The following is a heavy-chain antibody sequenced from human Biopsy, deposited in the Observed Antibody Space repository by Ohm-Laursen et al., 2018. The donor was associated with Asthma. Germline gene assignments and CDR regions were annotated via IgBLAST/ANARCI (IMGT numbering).Heavy chain of an antibody. CDR2: IDKSRSNI. Sequence: SLRLSCAASGFALSNYYMNWVRHAPGQALEWGSYIDKSRSNIYYADSVKGRFTISRENAKNSLYLQMGSLRADDNAIYYCARVFESSEWCSFYHFGLDVWGQGTTVAVSS. J-gene: IGHJ6*02. D-gene: IGHD2-15*01. CDR3: ARVFESSEWCSFYHFGLDV. V-gene: IGHV3-11*01. CDR1: GFALSNYY.